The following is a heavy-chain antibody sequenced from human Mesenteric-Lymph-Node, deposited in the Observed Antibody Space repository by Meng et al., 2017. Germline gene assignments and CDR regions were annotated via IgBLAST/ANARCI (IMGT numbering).Heavy chain of an antibody. J-gene: IGHJ4*02. Sequence: QWQVQRWGAGLLKPLETLSLTCAVSGDSFSNYYWSWIRQHPGKGLEWFGHIYYSGSTFYNPSLKRRVIISIDTSKNQFSLILRSVTAADTAVYYCARVSSGWDYFDYWGQGTLVTVSS. CDR1: GDSFSNYY. CDR2: IYYSGST. CDR3: ARVSSGWDYFDY. D-gene: IGHD6-19*01. V-gene: IGHV4-31*11.